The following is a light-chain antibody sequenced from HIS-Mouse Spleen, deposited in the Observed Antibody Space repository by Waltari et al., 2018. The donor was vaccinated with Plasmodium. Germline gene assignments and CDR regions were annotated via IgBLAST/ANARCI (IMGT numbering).Light chain of an antibody. CDR3: QAWDSSTDYV. V-gene: IGLV3-1*01. Sequence: SYELTPPPSVSVSPGQTASIHCPGDKLGDKYACWYQQKPGQSPVLVIYQDSKRPSGIPERFSGSNSGNTATLTISGTQAMDEADYYCQAWDSSTDYVFGTGTKVTVL. J-gene: IGLJ1*01. CDR1: KLGDKY. CDR2: QDS.